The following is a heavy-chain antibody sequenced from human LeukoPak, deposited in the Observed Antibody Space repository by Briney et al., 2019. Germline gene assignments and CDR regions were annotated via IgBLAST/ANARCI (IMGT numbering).Heavy chain of an antibody. Sequence: SVKVSCKASGGTFSSYAISWVRQAPGQGLEWMGGIIPIFGTANYAQKFQGRVTIAADESTSTAYMELSSLRSEDTAVYYCARGTGYTDGAPLGWFDPWGQGTLVTVSS. V-gene: IGHV1-69*01. CDR1: GGTFSSYA. CDR2: IIPIFGTA. D-gene: IGHD3-16*02. CDR3: ARGTGYTDGAPLGWFDP. J-gene: IGHJ5*02.